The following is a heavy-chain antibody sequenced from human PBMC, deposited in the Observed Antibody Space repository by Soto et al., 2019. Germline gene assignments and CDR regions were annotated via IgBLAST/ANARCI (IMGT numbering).Heavy chain of an antibody. CDR1: GYTFTNYY. CDR3: ARDRAHCSGGSCYSVSYYYYYGMDV. Sequence: SVKVSCKASGYTFTNYYMHWVRQSPLQWRDGMGIINPSGGSTSYAQKFQGRVTMTRDTSTSTVYMELSSLRSEDTAVYYCARDRAHCSGGSCYSVSYYYYYGMDVWGQGTTVTVSS. CDR2: INPSGGST. J-gene: IGHJ6*02. V-gene: IGHV1-46*01. D-gene: IGHD2-15*01.